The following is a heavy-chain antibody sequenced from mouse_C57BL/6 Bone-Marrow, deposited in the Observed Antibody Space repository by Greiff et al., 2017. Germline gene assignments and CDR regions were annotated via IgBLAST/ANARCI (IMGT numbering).Heavy chain of an antibody. CDR3: ARQATVVAFDY. J-gene: IGHJ2*01. D-gene: IGHD1-1*01. Sequence: LKESGGGLVQPGGSLKLSCAASGFTLSDYYMYWVRQTPEKRLEWVAYISNGGGSTYYPDTVKGRFTISRDNAKNTLYLQMSRLKSEDTAMYYCARQATVVAFDYWGQGTTLTVSS. CDR2: ISNGGGST. V-gene: IGHV5-12*01. CDR1: GFTLSDYY.